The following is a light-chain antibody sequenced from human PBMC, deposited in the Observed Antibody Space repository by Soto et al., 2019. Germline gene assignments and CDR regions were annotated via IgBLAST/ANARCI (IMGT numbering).Light chain of an antibody. CDR2: XAX. CDR1: QSVSSN. CDR3: QHYNNWPRT. J-gene: IGKJ1*01. Sequence: EIVMTQSPATLSVSPGERATLSCRASQSVSSNLAWYQQKPGQAPRLLIYXAXXXXXXIPGRFSGXXSXXXXXXXXXXXXSXDFAVYYCQHYNNWPRTFGQGTKVEIK. V-gene: IGKV3-15*01.